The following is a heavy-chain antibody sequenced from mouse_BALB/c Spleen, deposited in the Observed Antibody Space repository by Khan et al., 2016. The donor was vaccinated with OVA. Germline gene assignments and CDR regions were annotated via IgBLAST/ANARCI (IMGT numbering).Heavy chain of an antibody. CDR3: ARYPYGNCAY. J-gene: IGHJ3*01. CDR2: ISSDGDYT. CDR1: GFTFSTYA. D-gene: IGHD2-1*01. Sequence: EVELVESGGGLVKPGGSLKLSCAASGFTFSTYAMSLVRQTPEKRLEWVATISSDGDYTYYPDNVTGRFTISRDNAKNTLYLQMSSLRSEDTAMYYCARYPYGNCAYWGQGTLVTVSA. V-gene: IGHV5-9-3*01.